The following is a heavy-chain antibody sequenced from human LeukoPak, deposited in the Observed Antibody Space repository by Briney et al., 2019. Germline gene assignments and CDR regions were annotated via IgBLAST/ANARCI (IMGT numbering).Heavy chain of an antibody. CDR2: INPKNGGT. J-gene: IGHJ4*02. Sequence: ASVKVSCKASRNIFTGYFIHWVRQAPGQGLEWMGWINPKNGGTNPAEKFQGRVTMTRDTSLSTAFMELTGLTSDDTAVYFCVREPPYTGHCDITTCDVSRFDLWGQGTLVTVSS. D-gene: IGHD2-2*01. CDR3: VREPPYTGHCDITTCDVSRFDL. V-gene: IGHV1-2*02. CDR1: RNIFTGYF.